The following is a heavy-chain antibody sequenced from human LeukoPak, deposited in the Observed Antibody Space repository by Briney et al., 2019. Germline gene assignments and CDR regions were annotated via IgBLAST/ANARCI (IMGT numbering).Heavy chain of an antibody. J-gene: IGHJ3*02. CDR3: ARSHAFDI. CDR1: GYTFTNYV. CDR2: HSAYDGTT. Sequence: ASVKVSCKASGYTFTNYVISWVRQPPGQGLEWMGGHSAYDGTTDFAQKSQARVTMTKNTSTKAAYMELRSLRSDDTAEYYCARSHAFDIWGQGTMVTVSS. V-gene: IGHV1-18*01.